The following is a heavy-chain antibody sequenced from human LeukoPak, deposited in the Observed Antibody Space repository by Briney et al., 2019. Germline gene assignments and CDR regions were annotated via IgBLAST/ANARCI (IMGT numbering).Heavy chain of an antibody. V-gene: IGHV4-59*01. Sequence: PSQTLSLTCTVSGGSISTYYWNWIRQPPGKGLEWIGYIYDSGTTYDSGTTNYNPSLKSRVTISLDTSKNQFSLKLGFVTAADTAVYYCARGRKRSACDLYYYYGMDVWGQGTTATVSS. CDR1: GGSISTYY. CDR3: ARGRKRSACDLYYYYGMDV. CDR2: IYDSGTTYDSGTT. J-gene: IGHJ6*02. D-gene: IGHD3-3*01.